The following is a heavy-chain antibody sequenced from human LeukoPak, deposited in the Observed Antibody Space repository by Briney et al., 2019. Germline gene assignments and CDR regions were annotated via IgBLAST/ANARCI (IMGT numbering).Heavy chain of an antibody. CDR3: ARGVGGFRQIPYYMDV. J-gene: IGHJ6*03. CDR1: GFTVSSNY. V-gene: IGHV3-53*01. Sequence: GGSLRLSCAASGFTVSSNYMSWVRQAPGKGLEWVSVIYSGGSTYYADSVKGRFTISRDNSKSTLYIQMNSLRAKDTAVYYCARGVGGFRQIPYYMDVWGKGTTVTVSS. D-gene: IGHD4-23*01. CDR2: IYSGGST.